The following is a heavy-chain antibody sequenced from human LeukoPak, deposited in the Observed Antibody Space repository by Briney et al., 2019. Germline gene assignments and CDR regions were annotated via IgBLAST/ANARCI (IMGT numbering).Heavy chain of an antibody. CDR2: MNPNSGNT. Sequence: ASVKVSCKASGYTFTSYDINWVRQATGQGLEWMGWMNPNSGNTGYAQKFQGRVTMTRNASISTAYMELSSLRSEDTAVYYCARENYYYYYMDVWGKGTTVTISS. J-gene: IGHJ6*03. V-gene: IGHV1-8*01. CDR3: ARENYYYYYMDV. CDR1: GYTFTSYD.